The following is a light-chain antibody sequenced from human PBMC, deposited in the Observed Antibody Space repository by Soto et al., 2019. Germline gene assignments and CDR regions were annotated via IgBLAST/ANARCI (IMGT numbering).Light chain of an antibody. J-gene: IGLJ2*01. CDR2: DVS. CDR3: CSYAGSSTVV. Sequence: QSALTQPPSVSGSPGQSITISCTGTSSDVGGYNHVSWYQQHPGKAPKLMIYDVSKRPSGVSDRFSGSKSGNTASLTISGLQAEDEADYYCCSYAGSSTVVFGGGTKVTVL. V-gene: IGLV2-11*01. CDR1: SSDVGGYNH.